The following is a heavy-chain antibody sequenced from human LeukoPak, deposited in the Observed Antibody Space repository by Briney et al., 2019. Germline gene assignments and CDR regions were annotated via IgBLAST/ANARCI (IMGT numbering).Heavy chain of an antibody. D-gene: IGHD2-2*01. CDR1: GYTFTGYY. CDR3: ARGRGAYCSSTSCPRRAFDI. CDR2: INPNSGGT. J-gene: IGHJ3*02. V-gene: IGHV1-2*02. Sequence: GASVEVSCKASGYTFTGYYMHWVRQAPGQGLEWMGWINPNSGGTNYAQKFQGRVTMTRDTSISTAYMELSRLRSDDTAVYYCARGRGAYCSSTSCPRRAFDIWGQGTMVTVSS.